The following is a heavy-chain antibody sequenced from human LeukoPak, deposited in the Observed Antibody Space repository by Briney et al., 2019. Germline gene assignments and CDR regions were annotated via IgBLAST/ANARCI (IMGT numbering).Heavy chain of an antibody. CDR3: ARGPRGYNTR. V-gene: IGHV4-34*01. D-gene: IGHD5-24*01. CDR2: INHSGST. J-gene: IGHJ4*02. CDR1: GGSVSSGSSGAYY. Sequence: PSETLSLTCTVSGGSVSSGSSGAYYWSWIRQPPGKGLEWIGEINHSGSTNYNPSLKSRVTISVDTSKNQFSLKLSSVTAADTAVYYCARGPRGYNTRWGQGTLVTVSS.